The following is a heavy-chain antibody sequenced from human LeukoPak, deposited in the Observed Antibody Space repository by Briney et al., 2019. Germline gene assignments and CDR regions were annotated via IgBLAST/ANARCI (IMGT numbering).Heavy chain of an antibody. CDR2: INRNSGGT. V-gene: IGHV1-2*02. Sequence: GASMRVSCKASGYTFTGYHMHWVRQAPGQGLEWMGWINRNSGGTNFAQKFQGRVTMTRDTSISTNYMELSSLNSDDTDVYYCARSRYGYSTSWFSYWGQGTLVTVSS. D-gene: IGHD6-13*01. CDR3: ARSRYGYSTSWFSY. J-gene: IGHJ4*02. CDR1: GYTFTGYH.